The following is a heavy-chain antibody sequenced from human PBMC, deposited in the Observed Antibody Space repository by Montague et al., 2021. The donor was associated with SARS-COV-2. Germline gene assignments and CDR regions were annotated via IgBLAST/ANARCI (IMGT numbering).Heavy chain of an antibody. V-gene: IGHV4-34*01. CDR3: ARLGDGVVPSPILGVGPYYSYYYMDV. J-gene: IGHJ6*03. CDR1: GWSFSTYS. Sequence: SETLSLTCAVHGWSFSTYSRNWIRQPPGKGLEWIGEIHHGGSTNXNPSLKSRVTISADTSKNQFSLKLTSVAAADTAVYYCARLGDGVVPSPILGVGPYYSYYYMDVWGKGTTVTVSS. D-gene: IGHD3-10*01. CDR2: IHHGGST.